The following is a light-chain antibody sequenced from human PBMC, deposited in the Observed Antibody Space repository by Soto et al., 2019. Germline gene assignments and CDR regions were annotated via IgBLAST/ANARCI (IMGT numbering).Light chain of an antibody. V-gene: IGKV1-39*01. J-gene: IGKJ3*01. CDR2: AAS. Sequence: DIQMTQSPSSLSASVGDRVTITCRASQSVSNYLNWYQQKPGKAPTLLIYAASTLQSGVSSRISGSGSGTDFTLTISSLQPEDFATYYCQQDLRPPLTFGPGTKVDIK. CDR3: QQDLRPPLT. CDR1: QSVSNY.